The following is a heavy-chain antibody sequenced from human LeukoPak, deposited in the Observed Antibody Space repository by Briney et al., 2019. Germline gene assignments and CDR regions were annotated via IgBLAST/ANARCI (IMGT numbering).Heavy chain of an antibody. CDR3: ASVKSYGGYIDY. CDR1: GGAFSSYA. CDR2: IIPIFGTA. Sequence: SVKVSCKASGGAFSSYAISWMRQAPGQGLEWMGGIIPIFGTANYAQKFQGRVTITTDESTSTAYMELSSLRSEDTAVYYCASVKSYGGYIDYWGQGTLVTVSS. J-gene: IGHJ4*02. V-gene: IGHV1-69*05. D-gene: IGHD3-22*01.